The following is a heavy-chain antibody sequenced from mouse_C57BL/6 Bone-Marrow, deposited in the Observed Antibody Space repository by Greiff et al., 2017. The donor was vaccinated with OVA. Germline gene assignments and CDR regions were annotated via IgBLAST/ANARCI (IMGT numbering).Heavy chain of an antibody. CDR1: GYTFTNYW. J-gene: IGHJ1*03. Sequence: VQVVESGAELVRPGTSVKMSCKASGYTFTNYWIGWAKQRPGHGLEWIGDIYPGGGYTNYNEKFKGKATLTADKSSSTAYMQFSSLTSEDSAIYYCARGTTVVNPYWYFDVWGTGTTVTVSS. V-gene: IGHV1-63*01. D-gene: IGHD1-1*01. CDR3: ARGTTVVNPYWYFDV. CDR2: IYPGGGYT.